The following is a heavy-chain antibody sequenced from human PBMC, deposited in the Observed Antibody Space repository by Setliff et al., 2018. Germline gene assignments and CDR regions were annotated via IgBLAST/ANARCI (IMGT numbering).Heavy chain of an antibody. Sequence: LRLSCAASGFTFSSYWMSWIRQAPGKGLEWVSYISSSGSTIYYADSVKGRFTISRDNAKNTLYLQMNSLRAEDTAVYYCARAHSSTLSVHDYWGQGTLVTVSS. J-gene: IGHJ4*02. CDR3: ARAHSSTLSVHDY. D-gene: IGHD2-2*01. CDR1: GFTFSSYW. CDR2: ISSSGSTI. V-gene: IGHV3-48*04.